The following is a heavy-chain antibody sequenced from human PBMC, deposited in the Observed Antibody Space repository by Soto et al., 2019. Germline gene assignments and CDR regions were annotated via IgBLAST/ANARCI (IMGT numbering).Heavy chain of an antibody. Sequence: QVQLQESGPGLVKPSETLSLTCTVSGGSVSSGSYYWSWIRQPPGKGLEWIGYIYYSGNTNYNPSLKRRVTISVDTSKNQFSLKLTSVTAADTAVYYCARGSSGASAPYYFDSWGQGTLVTVSS. CDR1: GGSVSSGSYY. J-gene: IGHJ4*02. CDR3: ARGSSGASAPYYFDS. CDR2: IYYSGNT. V-gene: IGHV4-61*01. D-gene: IGHD1-26*01.